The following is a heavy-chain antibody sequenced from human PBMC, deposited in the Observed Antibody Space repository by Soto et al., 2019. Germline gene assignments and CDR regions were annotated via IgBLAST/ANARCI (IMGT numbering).Heavy chain of an antibody. CDR3: ATQDGGRDYYSGTDV. V-gene: IGHV5-51*01. CDR2: IYPGDSDT. CDR1: GYSYTSYW. Sequence: PGASLKISCKGSGYSYTSYWMGWERQIPGKGLEWMGIIYPGDSDTRYSPSFQGQVTISADKSISTAYLQWSSLKASDTAMYYCATQDGGRDYYSGTDVLRQGTTVTGSS. J-gene: IGHJ6*01. D-gene: IGHD3-16*01.